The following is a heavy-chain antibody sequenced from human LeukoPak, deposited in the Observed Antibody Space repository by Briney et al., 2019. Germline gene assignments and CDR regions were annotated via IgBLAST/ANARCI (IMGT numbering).Heavy chain of an antibody. CDR2: IYYSGST. J-gene: IGHJ4*02. Sequence: SSETLSLTRTVSGGSISSYYWSWIRQPPGKGLEWIGYIYYSGSTNYNPSLKSRVTISVDTSKNQFSLKLSSVTAADTAVYYCARRHWGPIDYWGQGTLVTVSS. D-gene: IGHD7-27*01. CDR3: ARRHWGPIDY. CDR1: GGSISSYY. V-gene: IGHV4-59*08.